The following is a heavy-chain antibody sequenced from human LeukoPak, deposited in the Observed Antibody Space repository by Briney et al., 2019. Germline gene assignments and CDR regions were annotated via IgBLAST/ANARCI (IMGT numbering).Heavy chain of an antibody. CDR1: GFTFSSYA. CDR2: ISGSGGST. J-gene: IGHJ4*02. D-gene: IGHD6-13*01. Sequence: TGGSLRLSCAASGFTFSSYAMSWVRQAPGKGLEWVSAISGSGGSTYYADSVKGRFTISRDNSKNTLYLQMNSLRAEDTAVYYCAKEVDVAAAGTGPFDYWGQGTLVTVSS. CDR3: AKEVDVAAAGTGPFDY. V-gene: IGHV3-23*01.